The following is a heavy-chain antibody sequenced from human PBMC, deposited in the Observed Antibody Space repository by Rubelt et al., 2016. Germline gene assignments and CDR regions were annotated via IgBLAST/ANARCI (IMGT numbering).Heavy chain of an antibody. D-gene: IGHD3-3*01. Sequence: RLSCAASGFTFSSYAMHWVRQAPGKGLEWVAVISYDGSNKYYADSVKGRFTISRDNSKNTLYLQMNSLRAEDTAVYYCARGLGSGYYDFWSGYRRLDYWGQGTLVTVSS. V-gene: IGHV3-30*04. CDR3: ARGLGSGYYDFWSGYRRLDY. J-gene: IGHJ4*02. CDR2: ISYDGSNK. CDR1: GFTFSSYA.